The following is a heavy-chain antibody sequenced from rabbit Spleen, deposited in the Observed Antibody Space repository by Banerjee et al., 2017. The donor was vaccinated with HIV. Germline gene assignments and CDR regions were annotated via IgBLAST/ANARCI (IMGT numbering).Heavy chain of an antibody. CDR1: GFSLSNNYV. Sequence: QEQLVESGGGLVQPGGSLALTCKASGFSLSNNYVMCWVRQAPGKGLEWIGCIYTASGNTWYANWVNGRFTISKTSSTVDLKMTSLTAADTATYFCAREDNYGGYGGYKLWGPGTLVTVS. V-gene: IGHV1S45*01. J-gene: IGHJ4*01. D-gene: IGHD5-1*01. CDR3: AREDNYGGYGGYKL. CDR2: IYTASGNT.